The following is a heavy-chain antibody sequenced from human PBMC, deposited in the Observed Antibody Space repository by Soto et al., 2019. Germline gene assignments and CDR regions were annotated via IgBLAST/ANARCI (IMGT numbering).Heavy chain of an antibody. J-gene: IGHJ6*02. Sequence: SETLSLTCTVSGGSISSGDYYWSWIRQPPGKGLEWIGYIYYSGSTYYNPSLKSRVTISVDTSKNQFSLKLSSVTAADTAVYYCARGPRYYDFWSGYYYGMDVWGQGTTVTVS. CDR2: IYYSGST. V-gene: IGHV4-30-4*01. CDR3: ARGPRYYDFWSGYYYGMDV. D-gene: IGHD3-3*01. CDR1: GGSISSGDYY.